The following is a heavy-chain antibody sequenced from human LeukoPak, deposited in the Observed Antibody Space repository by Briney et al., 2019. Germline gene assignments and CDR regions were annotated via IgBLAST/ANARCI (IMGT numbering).Heavy chain of an antibody. CDR1: GVTFSSYW. D-gene: IGHD3-22*01. CDR2: IKSDGST. V-gene: IGHV3-74*01. Sequence: PGGSLRLSCAASGVTFSSYWMHWVRQAPGKGLVWVSRIKSDGSTRYADSVKGRFTISRDNAKNTVSLQMNSLRAEDTGVYYCARAPSEIGGYYPEYFRHWGQGTLVTVSP. CDR3: ARAPSEIGGYYPEYFRH. J-gene: IGHJ1*01.